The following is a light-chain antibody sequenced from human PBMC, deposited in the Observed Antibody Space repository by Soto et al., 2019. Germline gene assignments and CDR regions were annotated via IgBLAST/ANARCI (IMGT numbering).Light chain of an antibody. V-gene: IGLV2-23*02. Sequence: QSALTQPASVSGSPGQSITISCTGTRSDVGSYNLVSWCQQHPGKAPKLMIYEVSERPSGVSNRFSGSKSGNTASLTISGLQAEDEADYYCCSYAGTTTYVFGTGTKLTVL. CDR2: EVS. CDR1: RSDVGSYNL. J-gene: IGLJ1*01. CDR3: CSYAGTTTYV.